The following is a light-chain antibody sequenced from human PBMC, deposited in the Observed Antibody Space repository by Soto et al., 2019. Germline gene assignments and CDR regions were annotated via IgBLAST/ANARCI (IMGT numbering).Light chain of an antibody. CDR3: QLGSSPLN. J-gene: IGKJ4*01. CDR2: GAS. V-gene: IGKV3-20*01. Sequence: EIVLTQSPGTLSLSPGERATLSCRASQSVSSSYLAWYQQKPGQAPRLLVYGASSRATGTPDRFSGSGSGADFTLTISRLEPEDFEVYYCQLGSSPLNFGGGTKVEIK. CDR1: QSVSSSY.